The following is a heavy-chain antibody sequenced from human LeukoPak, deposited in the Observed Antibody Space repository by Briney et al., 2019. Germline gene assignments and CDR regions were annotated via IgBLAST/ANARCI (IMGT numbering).Heavy chain of an antibody. CDR1: GFRLTNYW. CDR2: IKQDGSEK. J-gene: IGHJ4*02. Sequence: GGPLRLSCAAPGFRLTNYWMNWVRPAPGKGLEWVANIKQDGSEKNYVDSVKGRFTISRDNAKNSLILQMNSLRDEDTAVYYCAGVFWAPFDSWGQGTLVSVSS. D-gene: IGHD3-10*02. V-gene: IGHV3-7*01. CDR3: AGVFWAPFDS.